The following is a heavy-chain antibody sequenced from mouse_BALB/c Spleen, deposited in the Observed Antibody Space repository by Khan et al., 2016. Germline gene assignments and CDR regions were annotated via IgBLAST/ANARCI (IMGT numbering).Heavy chain of an antibody. CDR1: GYTFTSYY. CDR2: INPSNGDT. CDR3: TRAGVDYPIAY. D-gene: IGHD2-4*01. Sequence: QVQLQQSGAELVKPGASVKLSCKASGYTFTSYYMYWVKQRPGQGLEWIGEINPSNGDTKFNERFKSKATLTVDKSSSTTYMQFSSLTSEDAAVYYFTRAGVDYPIAYWGQGTLVTVSA. J-gene: IGHJ3*01. V-gene: IGHV1S81*02.